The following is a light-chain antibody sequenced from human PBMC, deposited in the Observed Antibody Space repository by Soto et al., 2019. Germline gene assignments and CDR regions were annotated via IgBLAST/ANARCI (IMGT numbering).Light chain of an antibody. Sequence: EHVLTQSPATPSFSPGGRATPSCRASQSVSTYLAWYQQRPGQAPRLLIYDASYRATGIPDRFSGSGSGTDFTLTISRLEPEDFAVFYCQQYGSSITFGQGTRLEIK. J-gene: IGKJ5*01. V-gene: IGKV3-20*01. CDR3: QQYGSSIT. CDR1: QSVSTY. CDR2: DAS.